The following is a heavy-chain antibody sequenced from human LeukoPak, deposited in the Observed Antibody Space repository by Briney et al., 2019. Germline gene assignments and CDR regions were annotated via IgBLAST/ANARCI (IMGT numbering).Heavy chain of an antibody. D-gene: IGHD6-13*01. J-gene: IGHJ3*02. Sequence: PSETLSLTCTFAFVFISYDYWSFRRQPPGKGLEWIGYIYNSGSTNYNPSLKSRVTISVDTSKNQFSLKLNSVTAADTAVYYCATYSRLGSSLWNPYDFDIWGQGTMVTVSS. CDR2: IYNSGST. CDR1: FVFISYDY. CDR3: ATYSRLGSSLWNPYDFDI. V-gene: IGHV4-59*01.